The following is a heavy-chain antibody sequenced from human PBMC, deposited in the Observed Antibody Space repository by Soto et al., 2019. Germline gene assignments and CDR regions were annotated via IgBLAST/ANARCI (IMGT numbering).Heavy chain of an antibody. D-gene: IGHD2-2*01. CDR3: AKTAEYCISTSCYAFDI. V-gene: IGHV3-9*01. CDR2: ISWNSGSI. J-gene: IGHJ3*02. Sequence: GGSLRLSWAASGFTFDDYAMRWVRQAQGKGLEWVSGISWNSGSIGYADSVKGRFTISRDNAKNSLYLQMNSLRAEDTALYYCAKTAEYCISTSCYAFDIWGQGTMVTVSS. CDR1: GFTFDDYA.